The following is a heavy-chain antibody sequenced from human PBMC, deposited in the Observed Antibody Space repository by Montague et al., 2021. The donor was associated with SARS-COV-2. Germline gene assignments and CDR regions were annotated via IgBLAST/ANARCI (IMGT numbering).Heavy chain of an antibody. D-gene: IGHD3-10*01. J-gene: IGHJ4*02. CDR1: GGSISSYY. Sequence: SETLSLTCTVSGGSISSYYWSWIRQPPGKGQEWIGYIYYSGSTNYNPSLKSRGTISVDTSKNQFSLKLSSVTAADTAVYYCARARSGRLFDYWGQGTLVTVSS. CDR3: ARARSGRLFDY. CDR2: IYYSGST. V-gene: IGHV4-59*01.